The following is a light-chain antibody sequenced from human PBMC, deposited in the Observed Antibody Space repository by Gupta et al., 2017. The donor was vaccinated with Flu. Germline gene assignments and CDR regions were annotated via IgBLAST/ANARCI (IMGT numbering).Light chain of an antibody. CDR2: KAS. CDR3: QQVYGYPIT. V-gene: IGKV1-5*03. J-gene: IGKJ4*01. CDR1: QGIKIS. Sequence: DIQMTQSPSIVSASVGDRVILTCRASQGIKISLAWYQQRPGRAPKLIISKASNLESGVPSRFSGSGSGTEFTLTISSLQPDDSASSYCQQVYGYPITFGGGTKVEIK.